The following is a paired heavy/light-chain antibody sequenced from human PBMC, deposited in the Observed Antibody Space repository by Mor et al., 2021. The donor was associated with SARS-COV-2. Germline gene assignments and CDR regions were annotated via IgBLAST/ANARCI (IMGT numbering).Light chain of an antibody. V-gene: IGKV2-28*01. Sequence: DIVMTQSPLSLPVTPGEPASISCRSSQSLLHSNGYNYLDWYLKKPGQSPQLLIYLGSNRASGVPDRFSGSGSGTDFTLKISRVEAEDVGVYYCMQALQIRVTFGQGTRLEIK. J-gene: IGKJ5*01. CDR1: QSLLHSNGYNY. CDR3: MQALQIRVT. CDR2: LGS.
Heavy chain of an antibody. CDR3: ARLPISTLVRGVIIRAPWFDP. CDR1: GYSFSSYW. J-gene: IGHJ5*02. D-gene: IGHD3-10*01. CDR2: IDPSDSYT. Sequence: EVQLVQSGAEVKKPGESLRISCKGSGYSFSSYWISWVRQMPGKGLEWMGRIDPSDSYTNYSPSFQGHVTISADKSISTAYLQWSSLKASDTAMYYCARLPISTLVRGVIIRAPWFDPWGQGTLVTVSS. V-gene: IGHV5-10-1*03.